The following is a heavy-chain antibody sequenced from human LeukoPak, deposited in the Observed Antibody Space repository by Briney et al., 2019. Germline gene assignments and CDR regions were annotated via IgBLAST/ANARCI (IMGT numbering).Heavy chain of an antibody. D-gene: IGHD4-17*01. V-gene: IGHV3-30*18. Sequence: GGSLRLSCVASGFTFSSYGMPWVRQPPGKGLEWVAVITNDGRHTNYVDSVKGRFTISRDNSKNTLYLQMNGLRVEDTAVYYCAKELTTVTHFDYWGQGTLVTVSS. CDR3: AKELTTVTHFDY. CDR1: GFTFSSYG. J-gene: IGHJ4*02. CDR2: ITNDGRHT.